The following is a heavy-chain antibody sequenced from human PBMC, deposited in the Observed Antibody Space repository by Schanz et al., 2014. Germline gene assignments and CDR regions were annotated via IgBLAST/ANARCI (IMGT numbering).Heavy chain of an antibody. CDR1: GFTFSSHW. CDR2: INSVGSNT. V-gene: IGHV3-74*01. J-gene: IGHJ5*02. D-gene: IGHD6-19*01. CDR3: ARGRWLES. Sequence: EVQLVQSGGGLVQPGGSLRLSCAASGFTFSSHWMHWVRQDPGKGLVWVARINSVGSNTDYADSVTGRFTISRDNAKNTLYLQMNTLRPEDTAVYYCARGRWLESWGQGTLVTVSS.